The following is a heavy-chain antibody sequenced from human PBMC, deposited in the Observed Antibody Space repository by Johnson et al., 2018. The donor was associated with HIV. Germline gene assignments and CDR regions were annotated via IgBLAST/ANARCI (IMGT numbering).Heavy chain of an antibody. D-gene: IGHD1-26*01. CDR1: GFNFDAYA. V-gene: IGHV3-43D*03. CDR2: ISWDGGNI. CDR3: ARSSGSYLDDAFDI. J-gene: IGHJ3*02. Sequence: EVQLVESGGVAVQPGGSLRLSCAASGFNFDAYAMNWVRQGPGKGLEWVSLISWDGGNIYYTDSVKGRFTISRDNSKNTLYLQMNSLRAEDTAVYYCARSSGSYLDDAFDIWGQGTMVTVSS.